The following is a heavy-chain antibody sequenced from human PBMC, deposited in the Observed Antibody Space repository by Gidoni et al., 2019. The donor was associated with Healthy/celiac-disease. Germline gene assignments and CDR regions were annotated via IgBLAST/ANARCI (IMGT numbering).Heavy chain of an antibody. CDR1: GGSISSSSYY. CDR2: IYYSGST. D-gene: IGHD2-2*01. CDR3: ASSRYCSSTSCYVPDAFDI. V-gene: IGHV4-39*01. J-gene: IGHJ3*02. Sequence: LQESGPGLVKPSETLSLTCTVSGGSISSSSYYWGWIRQPPGKGLEWIGSIYYSGSTYYNPSLKSRVTISVDTSKNQFSLKLSSVTAADTAVYYCASSRYCSSTSCYVPDAFDIWGQGTMVTVSS.